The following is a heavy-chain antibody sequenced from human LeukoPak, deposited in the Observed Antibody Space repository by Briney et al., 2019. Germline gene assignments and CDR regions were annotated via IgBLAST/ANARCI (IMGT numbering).Heavy chain of an antibody. D-gene: IGHD6-13*01. CDR1: GFTFISYS. Sequence: GGSLRLSCAASGFTFISYSMNWVRQAPGKGLEWVSYISSSSSYIYYADSVKGRFTISRDNAKNSLYLQMNSLRAEDTAVYYCARDYSSSWSYYFDYWGQGTLVTVSS. J-gene: IGHJ4*02. CDR2: ISSSSSYI. CDR3: ARDYSSSWSYYFDY. V-gene: IGHV3-21*01.